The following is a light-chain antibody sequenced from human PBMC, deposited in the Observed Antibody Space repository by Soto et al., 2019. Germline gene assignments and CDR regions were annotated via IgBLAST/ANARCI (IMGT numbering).Light chain of an antibody. CDR2: GAS. CDR1: QSVNSNY. CDR3: QQYDSSPPT. V-gene: IGKV3-20*01. Sequence: EIVLTQSPGTLSLSPGERATLSCRASQSVNSNYLAWYQRKPGQAPRLLIYGASNRATDIPYRFSASGSGKDFTLTITRLEPEDFAEYYCQQYDSSPPTFGQGTKVEIK. J-gene: IGKJ1*01.